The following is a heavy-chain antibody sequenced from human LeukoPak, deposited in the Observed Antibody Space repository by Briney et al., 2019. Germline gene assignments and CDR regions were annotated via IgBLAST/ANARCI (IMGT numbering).Heavy chain of an antibody. V-gene: IGHV3-30*03. Sequence: GGSLRLSCSASGFTFSSYGMHWVRQAPGKGLEWVALISFDSSNRHYGDSVTGRFTISRDNSQNMLYLQMSSLRPDDTAVYFCAREVGWHYFYGLAVWAQGTTVTVPS. CDR2: ISFDSSNR. CDR1: GFTFSSYG. J-gene: IGHJ6*02. D-gene: IGHD3-9*01. CDR3: AREVGWHYFYGLAV.